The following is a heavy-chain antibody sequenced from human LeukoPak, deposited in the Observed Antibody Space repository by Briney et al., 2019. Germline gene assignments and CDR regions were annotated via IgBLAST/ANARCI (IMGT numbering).Heavy chain of an antibody. CDR2: ISSSSSYL. V-gene: IGHV3-21*01. CDR1: GFTFSSYS. J-gene: IGHJ6*03. Sequence: GGSLRLSCAASGFTFSSYSMNWVRQAPGKGLEWVSSISSSSSYLYYADSVKGRFPICRDNAKNSLYLQMNSLRAEDTAVYYCARIAEGIAVAGTRYYYYYMDVWGKGTTVTVSS. D-gene: IGHD6-19*01. CDR3: ARIAEGIAVAGTRYYYYYMDV.